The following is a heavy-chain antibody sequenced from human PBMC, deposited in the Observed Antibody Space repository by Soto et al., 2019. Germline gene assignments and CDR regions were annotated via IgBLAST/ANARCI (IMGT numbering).Heavy chain of an antibody. V-gene: IGHV4-39*01. J-gene: IGHJ4*02. CDR3: ARQFGVSGAVADILSLAY. D-gene: IGHD6-19*01. Sequence: PSETLSLTCTVSGGSISSSSYYWGWIRQPPGKGLEWIGSIYYSGSTYYNPSLKSRVTISVDTSKNQFSLKLSSVTAADTAVYYCARQFGVSGAVADILSLAYWGQGTLVTVSS. CDR1: GGSISSSSYY. CDR2: IYYSGST.